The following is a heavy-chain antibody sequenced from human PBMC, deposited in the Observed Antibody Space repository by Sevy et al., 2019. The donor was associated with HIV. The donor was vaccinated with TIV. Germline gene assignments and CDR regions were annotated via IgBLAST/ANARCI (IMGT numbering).Heavy chain of an antibody. CDR1: GFTFDDYA. CDR3: AKARSDVAGLDY. Sequence: GGSLRLSCAASGFTFDDYAMHWVRQAPGKDLEWVSGISWNSGSIGYADSVKGRFTISRDNAKNSLYLQMNSLRAEDTALYYCAKARSDVAGLDYWGQGTLVTVSS. V-gene: IGHV3-9*01. CDR2: ISWNSGSI. D-gene: IGHD6-19*01. J-gene: IGHJ4*02.